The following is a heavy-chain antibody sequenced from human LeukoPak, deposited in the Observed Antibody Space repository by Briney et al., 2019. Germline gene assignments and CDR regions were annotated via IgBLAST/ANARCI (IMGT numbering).Heavy chain of an antibody. CDR2: ISSSSSTI. CDR3: ARGGGTWAAEYFQH. Sequence: GGSLRLSCAASGFTFSSYSMNWVRQAPGTGLVWVSYISSSSSTIYYADSVRGRFTISRDNAKNSLYLQMNSLRAEDTAVYYCARGGGTWAAEYFQHWGQGTLVTVSS. V-gene: IGHV3-48*01. CDR1: GFTFSSYS. D-gene: IGHD2-15*01. J-gene: IGHJ1*01.